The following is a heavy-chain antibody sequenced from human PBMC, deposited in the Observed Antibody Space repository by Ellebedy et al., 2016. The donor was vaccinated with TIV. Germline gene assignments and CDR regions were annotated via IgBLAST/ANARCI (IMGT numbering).Heavy chain of an antibody. V-gene: IGHV1-18*01. J-gene: IGHJ6*02. CDR2: ISAYNGNT. Sequence: AASVKVSCKASGYTFTSYGISWARQAPGQGLEWMGWISAYNGNTNYAQKVQGRVTMTTNTSTNTAYIEVRSLRSDDTAVYYCARDRMRGDPRSSYNYGMDVWGQGTTVTVSS. D-gene: IGHD3-16*01. CDR3: ARDRMRGDPRSSYNYGMDV. CDR1: GYTFTSYG.